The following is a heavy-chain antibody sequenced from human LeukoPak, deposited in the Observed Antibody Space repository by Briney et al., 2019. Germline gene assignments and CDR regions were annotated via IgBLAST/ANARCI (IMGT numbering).Heavy chain of an antibody. J-gene: IGHJ4*02. D-gene: IGHD5-24*01. CDR2: SHPNSGGR. Sequence: ASVKVSCKASRYTLTHYYIHWVRHAPGQGRECMGYSHPNSGGRHNVQRFQGRVTMTRDTPISTAYMELSRLTSDDTTVYFCARDSRRDRNPNLSTFDSGGQGPLVTV. V-gene: IGHV1-2*02. CDR3: ARDSRRDRNPNLSTFDS. CDR1: RYTLTHYY.